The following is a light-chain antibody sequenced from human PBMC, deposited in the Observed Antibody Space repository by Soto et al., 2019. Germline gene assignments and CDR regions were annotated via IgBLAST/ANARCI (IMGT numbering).Light chain of an antibody. CDR2: DVS. V-gene: IGLV2-14*01. CDR3: SSYTSSSTLYV. J-gene: IGLJ1*01. Sequence: QSALTQPASVSGSPGQSITISCTGISSDVGGYNYVSWYQQHPGKAPKLTIYDVSNRPSGVSNRFSGSKSGNTASLTISGLQAEDEADYYCSSYTSSSTLYVFGTGTKVTVL. CDR1: SSDVGGYNY.